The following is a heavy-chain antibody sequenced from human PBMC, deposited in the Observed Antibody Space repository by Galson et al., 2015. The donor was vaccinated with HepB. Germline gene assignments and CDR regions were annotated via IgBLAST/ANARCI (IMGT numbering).Heavy chain of an antibody. CDR2: IISSGSTI. V-gene: IGHV3-11*01. CDR3: ARVAYSSGKRLDY. J-gene: IGHJ4*02. D-gene: IGHD6-19*01. Sequence: SLRLSCAASGFTFSYYYMSWIRQAPGKGLEWVSYIISSGSTIYYADSLKRRLTISRDNAKNSLYLQMNSLRAEDTAVYYCARVAYSSGKRLDYWGQGTLVTVSS. CDR1: GFTFSYYY.